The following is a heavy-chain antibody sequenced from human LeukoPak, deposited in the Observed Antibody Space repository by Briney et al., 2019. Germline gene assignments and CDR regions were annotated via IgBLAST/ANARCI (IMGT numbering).Heavy chain of an antibody. CDR2: ISSSGSTI. D-gene: IGHD3-22*01. J-gene: IGHJ4*02. Sequence: GGSLRLPCAASGFTFSDYYMSWIRQAPGKGLEWASYISSSGSTIYYADSVKGRFTISRDNAKNSLYLQMNSLRAEDTAVYYCARDYYDSSGYYEDYWGQGTLVTVSS. CDR3: ARDYYDSSGYYEDY. CDR1: GFTFSDYY. V-gene: IGHV3-11*01.